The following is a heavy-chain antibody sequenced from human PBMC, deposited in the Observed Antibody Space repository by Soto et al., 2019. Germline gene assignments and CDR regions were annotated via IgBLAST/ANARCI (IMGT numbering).Heavy chain of an antibody. CDR3: ARNYYDSGGGFDY. J-gene: IGHJ4*02. D-gene: IGHD3-22*01. CDR1: GFTVSSNY. V-gene: IGHV3-53*01. CDR2: IYSGGST. Sequence: GGSLRLSWAGSGFTVSSNYMSWVRHAPGKGLEWVAVIYSGGSTYYADSVKGRFTISRDNSKNTLYLQMDRLRAEDTAVYYCARNYYDSGGGFDYWGQGTLVTVSS.